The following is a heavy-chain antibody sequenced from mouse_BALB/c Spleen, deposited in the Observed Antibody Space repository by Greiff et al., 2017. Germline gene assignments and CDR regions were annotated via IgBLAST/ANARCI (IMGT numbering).Heavy chain of an antibody. CDR1: GFAFSSYD. CDR3: ARHGYYGSSAWFAY. J-gene: IGHJ3*01. Sequence: DVKLVESGGGLVKPGGSLKLSCAASGFAFSSYDMSWVRQTPEKRLEWVAYISSGGGSTYYPDTVKGRFTISRDNAKNTLYLQMSSLKSEDTAMYYCARHGYYGSSAWFAYWGQGTLVTVSA. V-gene: IGHV5-12-1*01. CDR2: ISSGGGST. D-gene: IGHD1-1*01.